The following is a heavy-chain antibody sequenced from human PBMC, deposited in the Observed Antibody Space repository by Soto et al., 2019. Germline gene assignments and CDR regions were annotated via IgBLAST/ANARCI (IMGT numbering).Heavy chain of an antibody. D-gene: IGHD2-8*01. CDR2: MNPNSGNT. J-gene: IGHJ4*02. Sequence: ASVKVSCKASGYTFTSYDINWVRQATGQGLEWMGWMNPNSGNTGYAQKFQGRVTMTRNTSISTAYMELSSLRYEDTAVYYCAILKQGYCTNGVCYLDYWGQGTLVTVSS. CDR3: AILKQGYCTNGVCYLDY. CDR1: GYTFTSYD. V-gene: IGHV1-8*01.